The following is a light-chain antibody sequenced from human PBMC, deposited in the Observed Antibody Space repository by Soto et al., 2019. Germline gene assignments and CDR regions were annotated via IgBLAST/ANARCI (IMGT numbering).Light chain of an antibody. CDR1: NRDVGGYDR. CDR3: ISYIPSTTTHWV. V-gene: IGLV2-14*01. Sequence: QSALTQPASVSGSPGQSITISCTGTNRDVGGYDRVSWYQHHPGKAPKLLIFEVYNRPSGISDRFSGSKSGDTASLTISGLQAEDEADYYCISYIPSTTTHWVFGGGTKLTVL. CDR2: EVY. J-gene: IGLJ3*02.